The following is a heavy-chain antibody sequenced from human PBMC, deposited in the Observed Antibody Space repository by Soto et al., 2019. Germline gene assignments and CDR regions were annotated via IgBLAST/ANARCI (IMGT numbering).Heavy chain of an antibody. CDR3: ARALRWFGELVYFDY. V-gene: IGHV4-30-2*01. J-gene: IGHJ4*02. CDR1: GGSISSGGYS. Sequence: PSETLSLTCAVSGGSISSGGYSWSWIRQPPGKGLEWIGYIYHSGSTYYNPSLKRRVTISVDRSKNQFSLKLSSVTAADTAGYCCARALRWFGELVYFDYWGQGTLVTVSS. CDR2: IYHSGST. D-gene: IGHD3-10*01.